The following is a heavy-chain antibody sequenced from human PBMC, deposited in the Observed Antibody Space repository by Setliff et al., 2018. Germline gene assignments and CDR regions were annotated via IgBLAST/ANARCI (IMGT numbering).Heavy chain of an antibody. D-gene: IGHD5-18*01. V-gene: IGHV4-34*01. CDR3: ARGWDSDGLNWFDP. Sequence: PSETLSLTCAVYGGSFSTYYWIWLRQPPGKGLEWIGEINHSGSTNYNPSLKSRVTISVDTSKNQFSLKLSSVTAADTAVYYCARGWDSDGLNWFDPWGQGTLVTVSS. CDR1: GGSFSTYY. CDR2: INHSGST. J-gene: IGHJ5*02.